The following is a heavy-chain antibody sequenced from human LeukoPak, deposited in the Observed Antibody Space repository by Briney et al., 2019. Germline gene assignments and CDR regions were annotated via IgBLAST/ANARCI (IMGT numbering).Heavy chain of an antibody. CDR1: GFTFSSYA. CDR2: LSGSAIST. Sequence: GGSLRLSCAASGFTFSSYAMSWVRQAPGKGLEWGSALSGSAISTYYADSVKGRFTISRDNSKNTLYLQMNSLRAEDTAVYYCATAGAYSHGSGDDAFDVWGQGKMVTVSS. J-gene: IGHJ3*01. D-gene: IGHD3-10*01. V-gene: IGHV3-23*01. CDR3: ATAGAYSHGSGDDAFDV.